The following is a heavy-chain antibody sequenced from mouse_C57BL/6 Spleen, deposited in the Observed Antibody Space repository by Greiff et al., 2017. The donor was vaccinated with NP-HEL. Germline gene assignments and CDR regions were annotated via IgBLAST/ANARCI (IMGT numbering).Heavy chain of an antibody. CDR2: INPNNGGT. V-gene: IGHV1-18*01. J-gene: IGHJ4*01. Sequence: EVKVVESGPELVKPGASVKIPCKASGYTFTDYNMDWVKQSHGKSLEWIGDINPNNGGTIYNQKFTGKATLTVDKSSSTASMELRSLTSEDTAVDYCARYDYLYYYAMDYWGQGTSVTVSS. CDR1: GYTFTDYN. CDR3: ARYDYLYYYAMDY. D-gene: IGHD2-4*01.